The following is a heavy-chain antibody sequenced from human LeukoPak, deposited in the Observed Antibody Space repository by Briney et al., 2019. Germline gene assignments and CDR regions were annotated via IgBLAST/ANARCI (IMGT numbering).Heavy chain of an antibody. CDR1: GYTLTELS. CDR3: AKASLAFGTKYFDP. Sequence: ASVKVSCKVSGYTLTELSMHWVRQAPGKGLEWMGGFDPEDGETIYAQKFQGRVTMTEDTSTDTAYMELSSLRSEDTAVYYCAKASLAFGTKYFDPWGQGTLATVSS. J-gene: IGHJ5*02. V-gene: IGHV1-24*01. D-gene: IGHD3-10*01. CDR2: FDPEDGET.